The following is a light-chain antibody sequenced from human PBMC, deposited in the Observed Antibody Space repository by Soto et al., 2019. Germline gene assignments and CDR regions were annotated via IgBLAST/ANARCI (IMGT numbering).Light chain of an antibody. Sequence: QSVLTQPPSASGSPGQSVTISCTGTSSDVGTHGYVSWYQQHAGKAPKLMIYDVTKRPSGVPDRCSGSKSANTASLTVSGLQAEDEADYYCMCYAGGNNWVFGGGTQLTVL. CDR1: SSDVGTHGY. V-gene: IGLV2-8*01. J-gene: IGLJ7*01. CDR2: DVT. CDR3: MCYAGGNNWV.